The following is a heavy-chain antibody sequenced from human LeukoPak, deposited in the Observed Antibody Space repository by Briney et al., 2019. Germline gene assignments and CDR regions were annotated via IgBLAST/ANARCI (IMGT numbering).Heavy chain of an antibody. Sequence: SSETLSLTCAVYGGSFSGYYWSRIRQPPGKGLEWIGEINHSGSTNYNPSLKSRVTISVDTSKNQFSLKLSSVTAADTAVCYCARMYYYGSGVDYWGQGTLVTVSS. CDR3: ARMYYYGSGVDY. J-gene: IGHJ4*02. CDR1: GGSFSGYY. D-gene: IGHD3-10*01. CDR2: INHSGST. V-gene: IGHV4-34*01.